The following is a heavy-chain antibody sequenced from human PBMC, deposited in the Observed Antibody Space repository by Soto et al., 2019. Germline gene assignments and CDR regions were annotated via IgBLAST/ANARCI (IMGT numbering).Heavy chain of an antibody. Sequence: GGSLRLSCTASGFTFGDYAMSWFRQAPGKGLEWVGFIRSKAYGGTTEYAASVKGRFTISRDDSKSIAYLQMNSLKTEDTAVYYCTRVESTVSSYYYYGMDVWGQGTTVTVSS. J-gene: IGHJ6*02. CDR2: IRSKAYGGTT. CDR3: TRVESTVSSYYYYGMDV. V-gene: IGHV3-49*03. D-gene: IGHD4-4*01. CDR1: GFTFGDYA.